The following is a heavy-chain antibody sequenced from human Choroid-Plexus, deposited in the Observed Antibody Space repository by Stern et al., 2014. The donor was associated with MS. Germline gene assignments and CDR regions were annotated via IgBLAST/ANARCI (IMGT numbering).Heavy chain of an antibody. D-gene: IGHD3-3*01. CDR1: GYIFTGFY. CDR3: ARDQRGITIFGVVTDYYYLGMDV. Sequence: VQLVQSGAEVKKPGASVKVSCKTSGYIFTGFYIHWVRQAPGKGLEWMAWIKPNTGGTKYAQKFQGRDTMSRDTSISTAYVELSSLTSDDTAVYYCARDQRGITIFGVVTDYYYLGMDVWGQGTTVTVSS. CDR2: IKPNTGGT. V-gene: IGHV1-2*02. J-gene: IGHJ6*02.